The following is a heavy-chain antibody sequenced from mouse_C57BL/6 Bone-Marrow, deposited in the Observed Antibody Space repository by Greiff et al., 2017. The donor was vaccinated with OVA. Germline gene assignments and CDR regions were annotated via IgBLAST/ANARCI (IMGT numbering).Heavy chain of an antibody. CDR2: IDPETGGT. J-gene: IGHJ2*01. V-gene: IGHV1-15*01. CDR3: TRTNY. CDR1: GYTFTDYE. Sequence: VKLMESGAELVRPGASVTLSCKASGYTFTDYEMHWVKQTPVHGLEWIGAIDPETGGTAYNQKFKGKAILTADKSSSTAYMELRSLTSEDSAVYYCTRTNYWGQGTTLPVSS.